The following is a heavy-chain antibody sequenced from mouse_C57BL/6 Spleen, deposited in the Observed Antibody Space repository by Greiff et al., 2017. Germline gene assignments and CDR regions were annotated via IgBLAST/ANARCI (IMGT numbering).Heavy chain of an antibody. D-gene: IGHD1-1*01. CDR2: IYPGSGST. CDR1: GYTFTSYW. Sequence: QVQLQQSGAELVKPGASVKMSCKASGYTFTSYWITWVKQRPGQGLEWIGDIYPGSGSTNYNEKFKSKATLTVDTSSSTAYMQLSSLTSEDSAVYYCARGGTVPFDVWGTGTTVTVSS. V-gene: IGHV1-55*01. J-gene: IGHJ1*03. CDR3: ARGGTVPFDV.